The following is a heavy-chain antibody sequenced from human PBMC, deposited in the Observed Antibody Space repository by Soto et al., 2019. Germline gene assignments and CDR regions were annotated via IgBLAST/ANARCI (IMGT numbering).Heavy chain of an antibody. CDR2: INSAGTTT. D-gene: IGHD5-18*01. V-gene: IGHV3-74*01. J-gene: IGHJ4*02. Sequence: GGSLRLPCAASGFTFSIYWMHWVRQAPGKGLVWVSRINSAGTTTTYADSMKGRFTISRDDAKNTLYLQMNSLRAEDTAVYYCARGDTAMVIDYWGQGTQVTVSS. CDR3: ARGDTAMVIDY. CDR1: GFTFSIYW.